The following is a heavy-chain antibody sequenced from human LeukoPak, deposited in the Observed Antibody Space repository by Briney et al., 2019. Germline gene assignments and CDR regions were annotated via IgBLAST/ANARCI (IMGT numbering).Heavy chain of an antibody. Sequence: GGSLRLSCAASGFNFNDAWMSWVRQSPGKGLEWVGRIKSKIVGGTVDYAAPVKGRFIISRDDSEDTLYLQMDSLKTEDTAVYYCATERDYGGKSLVGSWGQGALVTVSS. V-gene: IGHV3-15*01. CDR1: GFNFNDAW. CDR3: ATERDYGGKSLVGS. D-gene: IGHD4-23*01. J-gene: IGHJ5*02. CDR2: IKSKIVGGTV.